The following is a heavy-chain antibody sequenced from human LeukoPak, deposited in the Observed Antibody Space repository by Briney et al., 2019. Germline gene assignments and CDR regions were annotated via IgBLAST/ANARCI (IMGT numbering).Heavy chain of an antibody. J-gene: IGHJ6*02. CDR3: ARDEATVTPYYYYGMDV. Sequence: GASVKVSCKASGYTFTGYYIHWVRQAPGQGLEWMGWINPNTGGTNYAQKFQGRVTMTRDTSISTAYMELSRLRSDDTAVYYCARDEATVTPYYYYGMDVWGQGTTVTVSS. CDR1: GYTFTGYY. CDR2: INPNTGGT. D-gene: IGHD4-17*01. V-gene: IGHV1-2*02.